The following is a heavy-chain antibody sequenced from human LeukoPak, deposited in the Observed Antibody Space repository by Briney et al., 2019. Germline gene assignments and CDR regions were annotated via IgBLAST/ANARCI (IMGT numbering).Heavy chain of an antibody. D-gene: IGHD6-19*01. J-gene: IGHJ6*03. CDR1: GFIFSSYE. CDR2: ISNTGNNI. CDR3: ARPNYSSGWYFRYYYYMDV. V-gene: IGHV3-48*03. Sequence: PGGSLRLSCVASGFIFSSYEMNWVRQAPGKGLKWISSISNTGNNIYYADSVKGRFTISRDNAKNSLYLQMNSLRAEDTALYYCARPNYSSGWYFRYYYYMDVWGKGTTVTVSS.